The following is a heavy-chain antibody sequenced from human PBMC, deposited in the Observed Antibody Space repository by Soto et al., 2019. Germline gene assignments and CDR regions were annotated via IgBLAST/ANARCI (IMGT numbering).Heavy chain of an antibody. CDR1: GGAFTSNNW. CDR2: IYRTGST. CDR3: ASRDPGTSVDY. D-gene: IGHD1-7*01. J-gene: IGHJ4*02. V-gene: IGHV4-4*02. Sequence: SDTLSLSCADSGGAFTSNNWWTWVRQPPGQGLEWIGEIYRTGSTNYNPSLKSRVTISLDKSENQFSLKVTSLTAADTAVYYCASRDPGTSVDYWGQGTLVTV.